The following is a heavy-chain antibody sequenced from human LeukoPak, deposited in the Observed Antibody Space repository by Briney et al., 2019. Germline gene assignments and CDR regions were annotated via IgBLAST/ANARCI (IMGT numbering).Heavy chain of an antibody. Sequence: GGPLRLSFEPSGLRFRGYWIGWVGRAPGKGLEGVANINQDGSIIHYVDSAKGRFTISRDNAKNSLYLQMNYLRAEDTALYYCATSDDSSGSDWGQGTLVTVSS. CDR3: ATSDDSSGSD. J-gene: IGHJ4*02. D-gene: IGHD3-22*01. CDR1: GLRFRGYW. CDR2: INQDGSII. V-gene: IGHV3-7*01.